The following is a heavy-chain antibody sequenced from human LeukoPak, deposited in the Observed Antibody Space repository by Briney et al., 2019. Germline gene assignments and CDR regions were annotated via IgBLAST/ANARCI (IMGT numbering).Heavy chain of an antibody. Sequence: GGSLRLSCAASGFTFSSYGMHWVRQAPGKGLEWVAVISYDGSNKYYADSMKGRFTISRDNSKNTLYLQMNSLRAEDTAVYYCAKGYYDSSGTLDYWGQGTLVTVSS. V-gene: IGHV3-30*18. J-gene: IGHJ4*02. D-gene: IGHD3-22*01. CDR2: ISYDGSNK. CDR3: AKGYYDSSGTLDY. CDR1: GFTFSSYG.